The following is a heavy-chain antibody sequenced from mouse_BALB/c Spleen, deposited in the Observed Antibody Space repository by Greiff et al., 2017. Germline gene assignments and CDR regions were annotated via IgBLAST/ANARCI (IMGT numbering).Heavy chain of an antibody. CDR1: GFTFSSFG. D-gene: IGHD2-14*01. CDR2: ISSGSSTI. Sequence: EVKLVESGGGLVQPGGSRKLSCAASGFTFSSFGMHWVRQAPEKGLEWVAYISSGSSTIYYADTVKGRFTISRDNPKNTLFLQMTSLRSEDTAMYYCARERYVPYAMDYWGQGTSVTVSS. CDR3: ARERYVPYAMDY. J-gene: IGHJ4*01. V-gene: IGHV5-17*02.